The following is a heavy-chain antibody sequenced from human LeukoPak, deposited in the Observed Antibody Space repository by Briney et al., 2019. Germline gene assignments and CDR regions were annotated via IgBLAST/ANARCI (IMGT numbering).Heavy chain of an antibody. Sequence: GGSLRLSCAASGFTFSSYGMHWVRQAPGKGLEWVAVISYDGSNKYYADSVKGRFTISRDNSKNTLYLQMNSLRAEDTVVYYCAKMTNYYDSSGYYYSNWFDPWGQGTLVTVSS. CDR1: GFTFSSYG. J-gene: IGHJ5*02. D-gene: IGHD3-22*01. V-gene: IGHV3-30*18. CDR3: AKMTNYYDSSGYYYSNWFDP. CDR2: ISYDGSNK.